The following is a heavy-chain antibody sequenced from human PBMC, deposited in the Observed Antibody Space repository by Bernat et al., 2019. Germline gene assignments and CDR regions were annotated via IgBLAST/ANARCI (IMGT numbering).Heavy chain of an antibody. D-gene: IGHD1-26*01. V-gene: IGHV3-30*18. CDR2: ISYDGSNK. CDR1: GFTFSSYG. J-gene: IGHJ4*02. CDR3: AKDKSGSYIVY. Sequence: QVQLVESGGGVVQPGRSLRLSCAASGFTFSSYGMHWVRQAPGKGLEWVAVISYDGSNKYYADSVKGRFTISRDNSKNTLYLQMNSLRAEDTAVYYCAKDKSGSYIVYWGQGTLVTVSS.